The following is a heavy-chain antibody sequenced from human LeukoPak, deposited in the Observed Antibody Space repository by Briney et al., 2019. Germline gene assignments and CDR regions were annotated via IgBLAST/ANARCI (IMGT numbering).Heavy chain of an antibody. Sequence: PGGSLRLSCAASGFTFSRYAMSWVRQAPGKGLEWVSVIYSGGNTYHADSVKGRFTISRDNSKNTLYLQMNSLRAEDTAVYYCARVDYNRKVDYWGQGTLVTVSS. CDR3: ARVDYNRKVDY. J-gene: IGHJ4*02. D-gene: IGHD3-16*01. V-gene: IGHV3-66*01. CDR1: GFTFSRYA. CDR2: IYSGGNT.